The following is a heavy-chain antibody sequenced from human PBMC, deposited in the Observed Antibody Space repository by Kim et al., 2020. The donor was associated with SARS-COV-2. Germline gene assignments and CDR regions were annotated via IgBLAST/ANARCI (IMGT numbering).Heavy chain of an antibody. CDR3: ARGLRYFDYGLTNNYYYYGMDV. D-gene: IGHD3-9*01. Sequence: SETLSLTCAVSGGSISSGGYSWSWIRQPPGKGLEWIGYIYHSGSTYYNPSLKSRVTISVDRSKNQFSLKLSSVTAADTAVYYCARGLRYFDYGLTNNYYYYGMDVWGQGTTVTVSS. J-gene: IGHJ6*02. CDR1: GGSISSGGYS. V-gene: IGHV4-30-2*01. CDR2: IYHSGST.